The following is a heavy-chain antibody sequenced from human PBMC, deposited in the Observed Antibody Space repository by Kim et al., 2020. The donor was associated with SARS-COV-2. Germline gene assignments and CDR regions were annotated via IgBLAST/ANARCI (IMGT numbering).Heavy chain of an antibody. CDR2: IHNDGSST. CDR3: VREGWYCFDY. CDR1: GFTFSSYW. J-gene: IGHJ4*02. Sequence: GGSLRLSCAASGFTFSSYWMHWVRQAPGKGLVWVSRIHNDGSSTSYADSVKGRFTISRDNAKNTLYLQMHSLRDEDTAVYYCVREGWYCFDYWGQGTLVTVSS. D-gene: IGHD2-15*01. V-gene: IGHV3-74*01.